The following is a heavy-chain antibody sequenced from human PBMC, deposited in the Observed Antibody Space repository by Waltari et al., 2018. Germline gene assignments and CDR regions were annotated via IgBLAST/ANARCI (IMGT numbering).Heavy chain of an antibody. Sequence: EVQLVESGGGLVQSGGSLRLSCGASGFTFRNHWMHWVRQAPGKGLLWVARGSRDGTGTRQAGAGKGGFTMSRDNAKNTLYLQMNRLRVEDTAVYYCTRDSGQGLDFWGQGTLVTVSS. J-gene: IGHJ4*02. CDR1: GFTFRNHW. CDR3: TRDSGQGLDF. V-gene: IGHV3-74*01. CDR2: GSRDGTGT. D-gene: IGHD3-10*01.